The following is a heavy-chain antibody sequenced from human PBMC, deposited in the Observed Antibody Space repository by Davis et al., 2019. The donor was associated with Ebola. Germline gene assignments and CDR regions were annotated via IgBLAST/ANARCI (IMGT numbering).Heavy chain of an antibody. Sequence: SLKISCAGSGFAFGDYAMHWVRQAPGKGLEWVSGISWNSDSIVYADSVKGRFTVSRDNAKNSLYLQMNSLRAEDTAVYYCVRDPALVVTGGGWFFGLWGRGTLVTVSS. V-gene: IGHV3-9*01. CDR3: VRDPALVVTGGGWFFGL. D-gene: IGHD2-21*02. CDR2: ISWNSDSI. J-gene: IGHJ2*01. CDR1: GFAFGDYA.